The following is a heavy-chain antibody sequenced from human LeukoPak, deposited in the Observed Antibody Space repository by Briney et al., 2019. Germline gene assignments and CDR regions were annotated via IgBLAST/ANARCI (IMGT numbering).Heavy chain of an antibody. V-gene: IGHV4-39*07. CDR1: GGSISSSSYY. D-gene: IGHD2-2*01. J-gene: IGHJ6*03. Sequence: SETLSLTCTVSGGSISSSSYYWGWIRQPPGKGLEWIGSIYYSGSTYYNPSLKSRVTISVDTSKNQFSLKLSSVTAADTAVYYCARDAVQLGGYYYYMDVWGKGTTVTVSS. CDR3: ARDAVQLGGYYYYMDV. CDR2: IYYSGST.